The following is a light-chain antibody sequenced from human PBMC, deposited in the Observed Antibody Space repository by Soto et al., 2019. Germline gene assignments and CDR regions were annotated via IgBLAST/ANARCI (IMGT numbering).Light chain of an antibody. J-gene: IGKJ2*01. CDR1: QSVSSVA. Sequence: EIGLTQSPGTLYLSPGEWATLYCRASQSVSSVAVAWYQQKPGQAPRLLIYGASSRATGIPDRFSGSGSGTDFTLSISRVEPEDFAVYYCQRYGTSPPYIFGQGNKREIK. CDR3: QRYGTSPPYI. CDR2: GAS. V-gene: IGKV3-20*01.